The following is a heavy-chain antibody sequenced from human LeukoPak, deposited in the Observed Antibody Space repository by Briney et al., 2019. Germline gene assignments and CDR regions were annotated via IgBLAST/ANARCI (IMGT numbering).Heavy chain of an antibody. CDR3: ARDSGRINYHDSSGYFYI. D-gene: IGHD3-22*01. CDR1: GASISSTTYY. Sequence: SETLSLTCTVSGASISSTTYYWGWIRQPPRKGLEWIASIYYSGSTYYNPSLKSRVTISVDTSKNQFSLRLSSVTAADTAVYYCARDSGRINYHDSSGYFYIWGQGTLVTVSS. J-gene: IGHJ4*02. CDR2: IYYSGST. V-gene: IGHV4-39*07.